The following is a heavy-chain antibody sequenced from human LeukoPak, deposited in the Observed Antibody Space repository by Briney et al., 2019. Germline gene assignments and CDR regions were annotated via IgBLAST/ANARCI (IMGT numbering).Heavy chain of an antibody. CDR1: GGTFSSYA. Sequence: SVKVSCKASGGTFSSYAISWVRQAPGQGLEWMGGIIPIFGTANYAQKFQGRVTITTDESTSTAYMELSSLRSEDTAVYYCARRLSPYGDYRYYNYYMDVWGKGTTVTVSS. CDR3: ARRLSPYGDYRYYNYYMDV. V-gene: IGHV1-69*05. CDR2: IIPIFGTA. J-gene: IGHJ6*03. D-gene: IGHD4-17*01.